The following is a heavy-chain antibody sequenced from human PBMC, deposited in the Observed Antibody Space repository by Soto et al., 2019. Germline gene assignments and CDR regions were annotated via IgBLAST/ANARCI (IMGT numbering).Heavy chain of an antibody. CDR1: GFTFSSYA. J-gene: IGHJ3*02. Sequence: HPGGSLRLSCAASGFTFSSYAMSWVRQAPGKGLEWVSAISGSGGSTYYADSVKGRFTISRDNSKNTLYLQMNSLRAEDTAVYYCAKERWPGSSGWDDAFDIWGQGTMVTVSS. V-gene: IGHV3-23*01. CDR2: ISGSGGST. D-gene: IGHD6-19*01. CDR3: AKERWPGSSGWDDAFDI.